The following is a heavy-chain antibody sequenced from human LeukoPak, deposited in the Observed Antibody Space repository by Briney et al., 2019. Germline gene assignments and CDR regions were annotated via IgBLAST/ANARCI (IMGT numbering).Heavy chain of an antibody. J-gene: IGHJ4*02. CDR3: ARVHRGYSYGRLDY. CDR1: GFTFSSYW. Sequence: GGSLRLSCAASGFTFSSYWMNWVRQAPGKGLEWVSYISSSDNTIHYADSVKGRFTISRDNAKNSLYLEMNSLRDEDTAVYYCARVHRGYSYGRLDYWGQGTLVTVSS. V-gene: IGHV3-48*02. CDR2: ISSSDNTI. D-gene: IGHD5-18*01.